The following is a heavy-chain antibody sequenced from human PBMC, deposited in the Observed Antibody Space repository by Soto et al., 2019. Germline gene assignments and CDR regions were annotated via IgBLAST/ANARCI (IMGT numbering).Heavy chain of an antibody. CDR1: GFTFSSYG. V-gene: IGHV3-33*01. CDR3: ARRYSRSAYFDY. Sequence: QVQLVESGGGVVQPGRSLRLSCAASGFTFSSYGMHWVRQAPGKGLEWVAVIWYDGSNKYYADSVKGRFTISRDNSKNTLYLQMNSLRAEDTAVYYCARRYSRSAYFDYWGQGTLVTVSS. CDR2: IWYDGSNK. J-gene: IGHJ4*02. D-gene: IGHD6-6*01.